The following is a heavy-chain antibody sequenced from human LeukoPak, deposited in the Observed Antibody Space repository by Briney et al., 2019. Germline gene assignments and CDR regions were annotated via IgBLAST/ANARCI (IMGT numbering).Heavy chain of an antibody. J-gene: IGHJ5*02. CDR3: ARSAAAPFDWFDP. Sequence: GASVKVSCKASGYTFTRYAIHWVRQAPGQRLEWMGWINAGKGNTKYSQEFQGRVTITRDTSASTAYMELSSLRSEDMAVYYCARSAAAPFDWFDPWGQGTLVTVSS. V-gene: IGHV1-3*03. CDR2: INAGKGNT. CDR1: GYTFTRYA. D-gene: IGHD6-13*01.